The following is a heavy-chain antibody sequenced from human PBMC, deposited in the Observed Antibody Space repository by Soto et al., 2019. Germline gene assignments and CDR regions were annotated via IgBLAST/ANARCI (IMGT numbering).Heavy chain of an antibody. CDR1: GFTFSSYA. D-gene: IGHD2-8*01. Sequence: EVQLLESGGGLVQPGGSLRLSCAASGFTFSSYAMSWVRQAPGKGLEWVSATSGSGGSTYYADSVKGRFTISRDNSKNTLYLQMNSLRAEDTAVYYCAKDLGVGRASQNWGQGTLVTVSS. J-gene: IGHJ4*02. CDR3: AKDLGVGRASQN. V-gene: IGHV3-23*01. CDR2: TSGSGGST.